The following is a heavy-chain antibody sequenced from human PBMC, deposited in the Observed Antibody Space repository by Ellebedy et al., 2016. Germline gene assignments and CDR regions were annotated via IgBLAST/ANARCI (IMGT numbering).Heavy chain of an antibody. D-gene: IGHD6-19*01. CDR1: GFTFSSYA. J-gene: IGHJ6*02. V-gene: IGHV3-30-3*01. CDR3: ARDPAEGDYYYYGMDV. Sequence: GGSLRLSCAASGFTFSSYAMHWVRQAPGKGLEWVAVISYDGSNKYYANSVKGRFTISRDNSKNTLYLQMNSLRAEDTAVYYCARDPAEGDYYYYGMDVWGQGTTVTVSS. CDR2: ISYDGSNK.